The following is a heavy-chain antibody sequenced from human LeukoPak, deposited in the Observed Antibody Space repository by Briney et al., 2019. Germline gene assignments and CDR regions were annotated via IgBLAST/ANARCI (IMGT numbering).Heavy chain of an antibody. CDR3: ASFTILDY. Sequence: GGSLRLSCAASGFTFSSYAMHWVRQAPGKGLEWVAVISYDGSNKYYADSVKGRFTISRDNPKNTLYLQMNSLRAEDTAVYYCASFTILDYWGQGTLVTVSS. CDR1: GFTFSSYA. V-gene: IGHV3-30-3*01. J-gene: IGHJ4*02. CDR2: ISYDGSNK. D-gene: IGHD3-10*01.